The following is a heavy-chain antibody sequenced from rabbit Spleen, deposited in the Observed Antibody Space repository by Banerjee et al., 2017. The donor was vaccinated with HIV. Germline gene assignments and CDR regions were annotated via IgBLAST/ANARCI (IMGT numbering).Heavy chain of an antibody. CDR3: VRDYGAPALAVDYLNL. J-gene: IGHJ4*01. V-gene: IGHV1S47*01. CDR2: IDPIFGRT. CDR1: GFDFSFYG. Sequence: QEQLVESGGGLVQPGGSLKLSCKASGFDFSFYGVSWVRQAPGKGLEWIGYIDPIFGRTYSASWVNGRSTISSHNAQNTLYLQLNSLTVADTATYFCVRDYGAPALAVDYLNLWGPGTLVTVS. D-gene: IGHD2-1*01.